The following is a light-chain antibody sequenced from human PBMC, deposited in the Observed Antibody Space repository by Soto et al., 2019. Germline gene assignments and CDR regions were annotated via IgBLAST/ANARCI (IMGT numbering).Light chain of an antibody. CDR3: QAWDSSIV. Sequence: SYELTQPPSVSVSPGQTASITCSGDTLGDKYACWYQQKPGQSPVLVIYQDSKRPSGIPERFSGSNSGNTATLTISGTQAMDEADYYCQAWDSSIVFGEGTKLTVL. J-gene: IGLJ2*01. CDR2: QDS. V-gene: IGLV3-1*01. CDR1: TLGDKY.